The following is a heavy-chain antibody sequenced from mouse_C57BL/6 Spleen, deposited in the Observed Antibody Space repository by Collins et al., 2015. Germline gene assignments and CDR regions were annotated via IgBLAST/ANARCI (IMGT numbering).Heavy chain of an antibody. Sequence: QVQLKESGPGLVAPSQSLSITCTVSGFSLTSYGVHWVRQPPGKGLEWLVVIWSDGSTTYNSALKSRLSISKDNSKSQVFLKMNSLQTDDTAMYYCARQPGIVDPYYYAMDYWGQGTSVTVSS. J-gene: IGHJ4*01. CDR3: ARQPGIVDPYYYAMDY. CDR2: IWSDGST. D-gene: IGHD2-5*01. V-gene: IGHV2-6-1*01. CDR1: GFSLTSYG.